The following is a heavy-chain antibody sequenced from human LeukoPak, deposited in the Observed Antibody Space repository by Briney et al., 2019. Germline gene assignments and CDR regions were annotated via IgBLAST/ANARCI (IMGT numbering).Heavy chain of an antibody. CDR1: GYILTNCY. Sequence: ASVKVSCKASGYILTNCYMHWVRQAPGKGLEWMGGFDPEDGETIYAQKFQGRITMTEDTSTDTAYMELSSLRSEDTAVYYCATDYYDSSGYLLDYWGQGTLVTVSS. CDR2: FDPEDGET. J-gene: IGHJ4*02. D-gene: IGHD3-22*01. V-gene: IGHV1-24*01. CDR3: ATDYYDSSGYLLDY.